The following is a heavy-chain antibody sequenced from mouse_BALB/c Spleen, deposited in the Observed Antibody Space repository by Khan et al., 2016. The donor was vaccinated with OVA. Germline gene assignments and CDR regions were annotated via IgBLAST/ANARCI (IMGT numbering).Heavy chain of an antibody. Sequence: QMQLEESGAELMKPGASVKISCKATGYTFSSYWIEWVKQSPGHGLEWIGEILPGSGSNNYNEKFKGKATFTADTSSNTAYMQLSNLTSDDSAVYYCERGNYYGSSSWFGYWGQGTLVTVSA. V-gene: IGHV1-9*01. CDR3: ERGNYYGSSSWFGY. CDR2: ILPGSGSN. D-gene: IGHD1-1*01. CDR1: GYTFSSYW. J-gene: IGHJ3*01.